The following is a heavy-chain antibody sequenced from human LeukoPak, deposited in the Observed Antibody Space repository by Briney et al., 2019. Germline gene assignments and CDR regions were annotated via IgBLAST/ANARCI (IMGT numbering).Heavy chain of an antibody. CDR1: DTTLPTTG. Sequence: GGSRRSPFRVLDTTLPTTGMAWCRQAPGKGLEWVAGISYDGNNKFHADSVKGRFTISRDNSHSPLYLQKHDLVADGTVLYYWANAVRSRLSELDCSGQGSLVTVSS. J-gene: IGHJ4*02. D-gene: IGHD6-25*01. CDR2: ISYDGNNK. V-gene: IGHV3-30*18. CDR3: ANAVRSRLSELDC.